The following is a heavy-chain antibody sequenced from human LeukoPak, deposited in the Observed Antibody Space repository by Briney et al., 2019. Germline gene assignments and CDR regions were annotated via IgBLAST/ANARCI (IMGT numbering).Heavy chain of an antibody. D-gene: IGHD6-19*01. CDR1: GYTFTSYG. J-gene: IGHJ4*02. V-gene: IGHV1-18*01. CDR2: ISAYNGNT. Sequence: ASVKVSCKASGYTFTSYGIRWVRQAPGQGLEWMGWISAYNGNTNYAQKLQGRVTMATDTSTSTAYMELRSLRSDDTAVYYCARDMAVAGNDYWGQGTLVTVSS. CDR3: ARDMAVAGNDY.